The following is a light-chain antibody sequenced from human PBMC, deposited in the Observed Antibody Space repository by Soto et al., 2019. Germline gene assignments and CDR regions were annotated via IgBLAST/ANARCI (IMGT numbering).Light chain of an antibody. CDR1: QSVSSY. CDR3: QQYGDVPWT. J-gene: IGKJ1*01. CDR2: DAS. V-gene: IGKV3-11*01. Sequence: EIVMTQSPATLSVSPGERATLSCRASQSVSSYLAWYQQKPGQAPRLLIYDASNRATGIPARFSGSGSGTDFTLTINRLEPEDFAVYYCQQYGDVPWTFGQGTKVDIK.